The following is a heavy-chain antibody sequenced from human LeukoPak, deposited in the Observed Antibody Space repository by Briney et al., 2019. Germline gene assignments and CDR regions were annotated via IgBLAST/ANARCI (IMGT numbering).Heavy chain of an antibody. D-gene: IGHD3-16*02. V-gene: IGHV3-23*01. CDR2: VNGNGGST. CDR1: GFSFSTYA. J-gene: IGHJ4*02. CDR3: AKSLYGGCDY. Sequence: GGSLRLSCAASGFSFSTYAMSWVRQAPGKGLEWVSGVNGNGGSTSYADSVKGRFTIFRDNSKNTVYLQMTSLRVEDTAVYYCAKSLYGGCDYWGQGTVVTVSS.